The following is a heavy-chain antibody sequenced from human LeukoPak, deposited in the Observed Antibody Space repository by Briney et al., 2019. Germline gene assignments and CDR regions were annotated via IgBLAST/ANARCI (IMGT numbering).Heavy chain of an antibody. CDR2: IYYSGST. D-gene: IGHD3-3*01. V-gene: IGHV4-38-2*02. CDR3: ARASRFLEWLLLFDY. J-gene: IGHJ4*02. Sequence: SETLSLTCTVSGYSISSGYYWGWIRQPPGKGLEWIGSIYYSGSTYYNPSLKSRVTISVDTSKNQFSLKLSSVTAADTAVYYCARASRFLEWLLLFDYWGQGTLVTVSS. CDR1: GYSISSGYY.